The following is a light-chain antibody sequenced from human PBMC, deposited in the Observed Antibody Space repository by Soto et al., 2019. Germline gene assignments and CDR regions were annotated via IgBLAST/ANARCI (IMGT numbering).Light chain of an antibody. CDR3: AGWDDSLSGWV. J-gene: IGLJ3*02. Sequence: QSVLTQPPSASGTPGQRVTISCSGSTSNFGSHTVSCYQVLPTTGPKLLIYTNDQRPSGVPDRFSGSKSGTSASLAISGLQSEDEGDYYCAGWDDSLSGWVFGGGTKLTVL. CDR1: TSNFGSHT. CDR2: TND. V-gene: IGLV1-44*01.